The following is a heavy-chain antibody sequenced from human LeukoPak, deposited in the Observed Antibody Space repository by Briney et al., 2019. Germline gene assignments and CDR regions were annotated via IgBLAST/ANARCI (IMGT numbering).Heavy chain of an antibody. CDR3: ARVPRSSRIPIFR. J-gene: IGHJ4*02. CDR2: ISSSGDTI. D-gene: IGHD3-3*01. Sequence: QPGGSLRLSCAASEFTFSSSEMNWVRQAPGKGLEWVSYISSSGDTIYYADSVKGRFTISRDNAKNSLYLQMNSLRAEDTAVYYCARVPRSSRIPIFRWGQGTLVTVSS. V-gene: IGHV3-48*03. CDR1: EFTFSSSE.